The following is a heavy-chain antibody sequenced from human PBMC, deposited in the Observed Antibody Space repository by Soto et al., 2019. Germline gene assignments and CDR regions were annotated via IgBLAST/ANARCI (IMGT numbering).Heavy chain of an antibody. J-gene: IGHJ6*02. D-gene: IGHD6-19*01. CDR3: ASWLKEAGIGGNYDCGMDV. CDR1: GGTFSNYA. V-gene: IGHV1-69*12. CDR2: IMPIFGRA. Sequence: QVQLVQSGAEVQKPGSSVKVSCKASGGTFSNYAFSWVRQAPGQGLEWLGGIMPIFGRADYAQKFRGRVTITAGESTTTSHMELSSLRSEDTAVYYCASWLKEAGIGGNYDCGMDVWGQGTTVTVSS.